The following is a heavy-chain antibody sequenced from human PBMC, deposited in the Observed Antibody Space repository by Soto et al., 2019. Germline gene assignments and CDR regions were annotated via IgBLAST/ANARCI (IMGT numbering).Heavy chain of an antibody. CDR1: GGSISSYY. V-gene: IGHV4-59*01. Sequence: PSETLSLTCTVSGGSISSYYWSWIRQPPGKGLEWIGYIYYSGSTNYNPSLKSRVTISVDTSKNQFSLKLSSVTAADTAVYYCARAWGQVFEYWGQGTRVTVPS. CDR3: ARAWGQVFEY. D-gene: IGHD3-16*01. J-gene: IGHJ4*02. CDR2: IYYSGST.